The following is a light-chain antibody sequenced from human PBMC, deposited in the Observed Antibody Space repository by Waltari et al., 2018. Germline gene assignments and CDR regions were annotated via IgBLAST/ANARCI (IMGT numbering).Light chain of an antibody. J-gene: IGKJ2*01. CDR2: WAS. Sequence: DIVMTQSPDSLAVSLCDRAPITCNPSPGVLYSANNKNFLAWYQQKPGQPPKLLIYWASTRESGVPDRFSGSGSGTDFTLTISSLQAEDVAVYYCQQYYGTPYTFGQGTKMEIK. CDR1: PGVLYSANNKNF. CDR3: QQYYGTPYT. V-gene: IGKV4-1*01.